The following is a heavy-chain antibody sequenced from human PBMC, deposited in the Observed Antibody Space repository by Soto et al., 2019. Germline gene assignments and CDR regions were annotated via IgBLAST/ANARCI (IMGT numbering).Heavy chain of an antibody. V-gene: IGHV3-30*18. D-gene: IGHD3-22*01. J-gene: IGHJ4*02. Sequence: GGSLRLSCAASGFTFSSYGMHWVRQAPGKGLEWVAVISYDGSNKYYADSVKGRFTISRDNSKNTLYLQMNSLRAEDTAVYYCAKDPRDYYDSSGYSGWGQGTLVTVSS. CDR2: ISYDGSNK. CDR1: GFTFSSYG. CDR3: AKDPRDYYDSSGYSG.